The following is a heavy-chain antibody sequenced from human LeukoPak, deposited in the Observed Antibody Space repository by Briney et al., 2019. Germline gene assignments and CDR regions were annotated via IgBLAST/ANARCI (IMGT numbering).Heavy chain of an antibody. CDR1: GFTFSSYA. J-gene: IGHJ4*02. CDR2: ISGSGGST. Sequence: GGSLRLSCAASGFTFSSYAMSWVRQAPGKGLEWVSAISGSGGSTYYPDSVKGRFTISRDNSKNTLYLQMNSLRAEDTAVYYCAKDRLTYYYDSSGYYFFDYWGQGTLVTVSS. CDR3: AKDRLTYYYDSSGYYFFDY. D-gene: IGHD3-22*01. V-gene: IGHV3-23*01.